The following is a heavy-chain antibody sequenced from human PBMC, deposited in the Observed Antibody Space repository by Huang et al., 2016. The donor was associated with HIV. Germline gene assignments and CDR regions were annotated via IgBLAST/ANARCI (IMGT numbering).Heavy chain of an antibody. CDR3: ARSYAGTIWDSGRDYFDY. V-gene: IGHV4-61*09. CDR2: TFPSGIT. Sequence: QVRLRESGPGLVKPSQTLSLTCTVSGGSRSSGNYYWTWIRQPAGKGLDGIGHTFPSGITSYSPSLKGRVSISLDTSKNQFSLRLRSVTAADTAVYYCARSYAGTIWDSGRDYFDYWGQGILVTVSS. D-gene: IGHD1-26*01. CDR1: GGSRSSGNYY. J-gene: IGHJ4*02.